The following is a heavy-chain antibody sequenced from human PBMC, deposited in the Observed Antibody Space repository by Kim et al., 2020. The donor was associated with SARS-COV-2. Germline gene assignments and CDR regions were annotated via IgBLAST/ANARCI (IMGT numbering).Heavy chain of an antibody. CDR1: GFTFSSYA. Sequence: GGSLRLSCAASGFTFSSYAMSWVRQAPGKGLEWVSAISGSGGSTYYADSVKGRFTISRDNSKNTLYLQMNSLRAEDKAVYYCAKGHWYYDFWSGYPMYYYYYGMDVWGQGTTVTVSS. D-gene: IGHD3-3*01. J-gene: IGHJ6*02. V-gene: IGHV3-23*01. CDR3: AKGHWYYDFWSGYPMYYYYYGMDV. CDR2: ISGSGGST.